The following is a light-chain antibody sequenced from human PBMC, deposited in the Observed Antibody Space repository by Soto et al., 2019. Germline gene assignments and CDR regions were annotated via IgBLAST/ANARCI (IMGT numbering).Light chain of an antibody. J-gene: IGLJ3*02. CDR2: EVS. CDR3: CSYAGSSSLWV. Sequence: QSALTQPASVSGSPGQSITISCTGTSSDVGSYNLVSWYQQHPGKAPKLMIYEVSKRPSGVSNRFSGSKSGNTASLTISGLQAEDEADYYCCSYAGSSSLWVFGGGTKQTVL. CDR1: SSDVGSYNL. V-gene: IGLV2-23*02.